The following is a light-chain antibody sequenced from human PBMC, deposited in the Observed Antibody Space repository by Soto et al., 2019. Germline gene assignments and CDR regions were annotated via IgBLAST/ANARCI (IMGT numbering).Light chain of an antibody. CDR1: SSNIGSNY. Sequence: QSVLTQPPSASGTPGQRVTISCSGSSSNIGSNYVYWYQQLPGAAPNYLIPSRNQRPSGVLDRFSGSKSGTSASLAISGLRSDDEADYYCAAWDDSLSGYVFGTGTKLTVL. V-gene: IGLV1-47*02. CDR3: AAWDDSLSGYV. CDR2: SRN. J-gene: IGLJ1*01.